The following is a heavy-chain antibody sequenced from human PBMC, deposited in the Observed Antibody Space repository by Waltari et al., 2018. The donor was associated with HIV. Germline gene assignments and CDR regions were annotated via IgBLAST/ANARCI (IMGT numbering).Heavy chain of an antibody. CDR2: INASGGT. J-gene: IGHJ4*02. V-gene: IGHV4-4*07. Sequence: QVQLQESGPGLVKPSETLPHLCIAYGGPINTYHRHWHPQPAGKGLEGLGRINASGGTNYNPSLKSLVTMSVDTSKNQFSLKLTSVTAADTAVYFCARETSGPTWRLFDSWGQGTLVTVSS. D-gene: IGHD1-26*01. CDR1: GGPINTYH. CDR3: ARETSGPTWRLFDS.